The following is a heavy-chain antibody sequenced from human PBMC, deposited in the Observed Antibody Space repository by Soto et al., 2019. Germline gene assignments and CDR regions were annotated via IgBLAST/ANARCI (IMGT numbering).Heavy chain of an antibody. CDR3: ARLPHCSGPNPNWCVP. V-gene: IGHV4-59*01. D-gene: IGHD2-15*01. J-gene: IGHJ5*02. Sequence: PETLPLTRNVSGGSFGGFGWSWIRQPLGKGLEWIGYIYYSGSTNYNPSVESRVTISVDTSKNQFSLKAGAVTDADTALYYCARLPHCSGPNPNWCVPCGQGTVVSVS. CDR2: IYYSGST. CDR1: GGSFGGFG.